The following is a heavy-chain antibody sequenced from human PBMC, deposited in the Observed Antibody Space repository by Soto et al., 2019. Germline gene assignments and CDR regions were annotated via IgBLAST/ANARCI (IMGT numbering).Heavy chain of an antibody. CDR1: GASMRSYS. CDR3: ARDLRCCGLDV. CDR2: IFYSGSS. V-gene: IGHV4-59*01. D-gene: IGHD3-9*01. Sequence: SETLSLTCNVSGASMRSYSWTWMRLSPGKGLEWIGDIFYSGSSNLNPSLRSRLSISIDTSKNKFSLMLKSVTAADTAVYYCARDLRCCGLDVWGQGTTVTGSS. J-gene: IGHJ6*02.